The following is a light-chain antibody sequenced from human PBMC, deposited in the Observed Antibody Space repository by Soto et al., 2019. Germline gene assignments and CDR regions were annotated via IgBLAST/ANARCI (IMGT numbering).Light chain of an antibody. Sequence: DIHMSQSPSSLSASVGYRFTITCRASQSISSYLNWYQQKPVKARKLLXYAASSLQSGVPSRFSGSGSGTDFTLTISSLQHEDFANHYCQQSYSTRTWTFGQGTKVDIK. CDR2: AAS. CDR3: QQSYSTRTWT. J-gene: IGKJ1*01. V-gene: IGKV1-39*01. CDR1: QSISSY.